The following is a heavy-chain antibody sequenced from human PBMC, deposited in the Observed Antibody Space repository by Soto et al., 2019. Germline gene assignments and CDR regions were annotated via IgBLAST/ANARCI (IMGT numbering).Heavy chain of an antibody. V-gene: IGHV3-23*01. J-gene: IGHJ4*02. Sequence: EVQLLESGGGLVQPGGSLRLSCAASGFTLSSYAMTWVRQAPGKGLEWVSVISDSDNATYYADSVKGRLTISRDNSKNTLYLQLNSLRVEDTAVYYCAKGVSSSAWSASDSWGQGTLVTVSA. CDR3: AKGVSSSAWSASDS. CDR2: ISDSDNAT. D-gene: IGHD6-19*01. CDR1: GFTLSSYA.